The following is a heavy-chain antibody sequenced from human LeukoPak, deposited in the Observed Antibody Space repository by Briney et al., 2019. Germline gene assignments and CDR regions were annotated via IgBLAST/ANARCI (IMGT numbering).Heavy chain of an antibody. V-gene: IGHV1-8*01. Sequence: ASVKVSCKASGYTLTSYDINWVRPATGQGLEWMGWMNPNSGNTGYAQKFQGRVTMTRNTSISTAYMELSSLRSEDTAVYYCARGAPGCGGDCYPVDYWGQGTLVTVSS. CDR1: GYTLTSYD. J-gene: IGHJ4*02. CDR2: MNPNSGNT. D-gene: IGHD2-21*02. CDR3: ARGAPGCGGDCYPVDY.